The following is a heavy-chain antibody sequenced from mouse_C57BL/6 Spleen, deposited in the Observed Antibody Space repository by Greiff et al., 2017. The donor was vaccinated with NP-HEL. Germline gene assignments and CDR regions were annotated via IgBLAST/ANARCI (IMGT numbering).Heavy chain of an antibody. V-gene: IGHV3-6*01. Sequence: DVKLQESGPGLVKPSQSLSLTCSVTGYSITSGYYWNWIRQFPGNKLEWMGYISYDGSNNYNPSLKNRISITRDTSKNQFFLKLNSVTTEDTATYYCARGTGTADYWGQGTTLTVSS. J-gene: IGHJ2*01. CDR2: ISYDGSN. CDR3: ARGTGTADY. D-gene: IGHD4-1*01. CDR1: GYSITSGYY.